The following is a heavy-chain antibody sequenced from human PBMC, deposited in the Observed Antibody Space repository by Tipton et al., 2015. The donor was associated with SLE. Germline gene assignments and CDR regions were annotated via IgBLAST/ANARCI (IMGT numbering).Heavy chain of an antibody. D-gene: IGHD3-16*01. V-gene: IGHV4-61*01. Sequence: PGLVKPSETLSLTCTVSGGSVSSGSYYWSWIRQPPGKGLEWIGYIYYSGSTNYNPSLKSRVTISVDTSKNQFSLKLSSVTAADTAVYYCAREGWGAFDIWGQGTMVTVSS. CDR3: AREGWGAFDI. CDR2: IYYSGST. CDR1: GGSVSSGSYY. J-gene: IGHJ3*02.